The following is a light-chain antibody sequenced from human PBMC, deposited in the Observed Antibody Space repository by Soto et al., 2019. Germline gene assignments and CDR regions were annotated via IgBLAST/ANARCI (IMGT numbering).Light chain of an antibody. CDR2: EVS. CDR3: SSYTTSSTLV. CDR1: SSDVDGYNY. J-gene: IGLJ3*02. V-gene: IGLV2-14*01. Sequence: QSALTQPASVSGSPGQSITISCTGTSSDVDGYNYVSWYQQHPGKAPKVMIYEVSNRPSGVSNRFSGSKSGNTASLTISGLQAEDEADYYCSSYTTSSTLVFGGGTKLTVL.